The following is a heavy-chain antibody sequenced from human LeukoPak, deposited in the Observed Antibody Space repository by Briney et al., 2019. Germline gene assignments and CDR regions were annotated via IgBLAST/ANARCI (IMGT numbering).Heavy chain of an antibody. D-gene: IGHD3-3*01. Sequence: PGGSLTLSCAASGFTFSSYAMSWFRQARGKGLEWVSAISGSGGSTYYADSVKGRFTISRDNSKNTLYLQMSRLRAEDTAVYYCAKDQMYYDFWGGNDGDAFDIWGQGTMVTVSS. CDR2: ISGSGGST. V-gene: IGHV3-23*01. J-gene: IGHJ3*02. CDR1: GFTFSSYA. CDR3: AKDQMYYDFWGGNDGDAFDI.